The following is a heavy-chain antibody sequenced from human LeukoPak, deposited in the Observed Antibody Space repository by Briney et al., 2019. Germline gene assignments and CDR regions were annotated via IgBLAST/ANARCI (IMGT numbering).Heavy chain of an antibody. CDR2: ISSSGSTI. CDR1: GFTFSDYY. J-gene: IGHJ4*02. V-gene: IGHV3-11*01. CDR3: AAPSRRGYSGYAFDY. D-gene: IGHD5-12*01. Sequence: GGSLRLSCAASGFTFSDYYMSWLRQAPGKGLEWVSYISSSGSTIYYADSVKGRFTISRDNAKNSLYLQMNSLRAEDTAVYYCAAPSRRGYSGYAFDYWGQGTLVTVSS.